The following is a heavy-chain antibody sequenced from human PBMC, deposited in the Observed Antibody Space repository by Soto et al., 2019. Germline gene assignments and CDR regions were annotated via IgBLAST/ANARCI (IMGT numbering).Heavy chain of an antibody. CDR1: GFTFSSYA. CDR2: IAYDGSNK. J-gene: IGHJ6*02. Sequence: QVQLVESGGGVVQPGRSLRLSCAASGFTFSSYAMHWVRQAPGTGLEWVAVIAYDGSNKYYADSVKGRFPISRDNSKNTRYLEMHSLSAEDTSVYYCARGGYSSGWPDDEGYYYGMDVWGQGTTVTVSS. D-gene: IGHD6-19*01. V-gene: IGHV3-30-3*01. CDR3: ARGGYSSGWPDDEGYYYGMDV.